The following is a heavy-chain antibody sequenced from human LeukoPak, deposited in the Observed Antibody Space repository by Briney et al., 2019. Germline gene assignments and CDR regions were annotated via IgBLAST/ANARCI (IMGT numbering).Heavy chain of an antibody. CDR3: AREEFRDGYLY. Sequence: SQTLSLTCTVSGGSISSGSYYWSWIRQPAGKGLEWIGRIYTSGSTNYNPSLKSRVTISVDTSKNQFSLKLSSVTAADTAVYYCAREEFRDGYLYWGQGTLVTVSS. CDR2: IYTSGST. D-gene: IGHD5-24*01. V-gene: IGHV4-61*02. J-gene: IGHJ4*02. CDR1: GGSISSGSYY.